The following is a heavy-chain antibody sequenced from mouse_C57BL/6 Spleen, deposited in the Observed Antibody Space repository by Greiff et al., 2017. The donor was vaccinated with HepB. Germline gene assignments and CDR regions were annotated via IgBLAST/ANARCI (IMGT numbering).Heavy chain of an antibody. CDR2: IDPDTGGT. J-gene: IGHJ3*01. CDR3: TRTYGYDAWFAD. D-gene: IGHD2-2*01. CDR1: GYTFTDYE. V-gene: IGHV1-15*01. Sequence: VQLQQSGAELVRPGASVTLSCKASGYTFTDYEMHWVKQTPVHGLEWIGAIDPDTGGTAYNQKFKGKAILTADKSSSTAYMELRSLTSEDAAVYYCTRTYGYDAWFADWGQGTLVTVSA.